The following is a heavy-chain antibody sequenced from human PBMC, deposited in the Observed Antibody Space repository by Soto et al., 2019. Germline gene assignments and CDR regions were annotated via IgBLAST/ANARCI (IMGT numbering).Heavy chain of an antibody. J-gene: IGHJ4*02. Sequence: EVQLVESGGGLIQPGGSLRLSCAASGFTVSSNYMSWVRQAPGKGLEWVSVIYSGGSTYYADSVKGRFTISRDNSKNTLYLQMNSLRAEDTAVYYCARGLGRGYYDSSGYFPLDYWGQGTLVTVSS. D-gene: IGHD3-22*01. CDR3: ARGLGRGYYDSSGYFPLDY. CDR1: GFTVSSNY. CDR2: IYSGGST. V-gene: IGHV3-53*01.